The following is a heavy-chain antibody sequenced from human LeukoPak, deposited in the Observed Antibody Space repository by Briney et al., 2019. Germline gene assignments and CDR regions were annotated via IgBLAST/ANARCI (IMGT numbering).Heavy chain of an antibody. J-gene: IGHJ4*02. V-gene: IGHV3-30*03. CDR2: ISYDGSNK. D-gene: IGHD3-22*01. Sequence: QSGGSLRLSCAASGFIFNSYGMHWVRQAPGKGLEWVAVISYDGSNKYYADSVKGRFTISRDNAKNSLYLQMNSLRDEDTAVYYCARPYDSSGYLPGDYWGQGTLVTVSS. CDR1: GFIFNSYG. CDR3: ARPYDSSGYLPGDY.